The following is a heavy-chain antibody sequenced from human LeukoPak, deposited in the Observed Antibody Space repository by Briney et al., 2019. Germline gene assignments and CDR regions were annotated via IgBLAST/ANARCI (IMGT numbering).Heavy chain of an antibody. CDR3: ARTPYYDFWSGYSAYFDY. J-gene: IGHJ4*02. CDR2: FSGGVDTT. V-gene: IGHV3-23*01. D-gene: IGHD3-3*01. CDR1: GFTFTSYA. Sequence: PGGSLRLSCAASGFTFTSYAMSWVRQTPGKGLEWVSTFSGGVDTTYYADSVKGRFTISRDNSKNTLYLQMNSLRAEDTAVYYCARTPYYDFWSGYSAYFDYWGQGTLVTVSS.